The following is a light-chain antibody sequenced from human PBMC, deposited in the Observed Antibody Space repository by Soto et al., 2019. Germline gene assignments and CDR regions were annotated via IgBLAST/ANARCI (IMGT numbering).Light chain of an antibody. CDR1: RSDVGGYNF. CDR3: CSYAGTYAYV. CDR2: DVS. J-gene: IGLJ1*01. Sequence: QSALTQPRSVSESPGKSVTISCTGTRSDVGGYNFVSWYQQYPGKAPKLMIYDVSKRPSGVPDRFSGSKSGNTASLTISGLQSEDEADYYCCSYAGTYAYVFGTGTKVTVL. V-gene: IGLV2-11*01.